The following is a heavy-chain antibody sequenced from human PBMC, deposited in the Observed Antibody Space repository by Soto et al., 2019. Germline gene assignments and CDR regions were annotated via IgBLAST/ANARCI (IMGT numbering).Heavy chain of an antibody. V-gene: IGHV1-18*01. CDR1: GYAFTTYA. CDR2: ITAHNGNT. J-gene: IGHJ4*02. Sequence: QVHLVQSGAEVKKPGASVKVSCKGSGYAFTTYAITWVRKTPGQGPERMGWITAHNGNTTYAPKVQGRVTVTRGTSTSTAYMELRSRRSDDTAVYYCARGRYGDYWGQGALVTVSS. D-gene: IGHD1-1*01. CDR3: ARGRYGDY.